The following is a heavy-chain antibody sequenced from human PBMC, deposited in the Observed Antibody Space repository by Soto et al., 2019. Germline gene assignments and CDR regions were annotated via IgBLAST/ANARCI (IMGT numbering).Heavy chain of an antibody. Sequence: GGSLRLSCAASGFTFSSYSMNWVRQAPGKGLEWISCISTTSSSIYYADSVKGRFTISRDNAKNSLFLQMNSLRDEDTAVYYCARKGVAFDYWGQGALVTVSS. D-gene: IGHD3-3*01. CDR1: GFTFSSYS. CDR3: ARKGVAFDY. V-gene: IGHV3-48*02. CDR2: ISTTSSSI. J-gene: IGHJ4*02.